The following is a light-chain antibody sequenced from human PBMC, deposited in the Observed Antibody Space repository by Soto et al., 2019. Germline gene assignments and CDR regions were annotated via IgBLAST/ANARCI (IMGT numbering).Light chain of an antibody. CDR1: QAIRND. Sequence: AIQMTQSPSSLSASVGDRVTITCRASQAIRNDLGWYQQKPGKTPKLLIFAASSLQSGVPSRFSGSRSGTDFTLTITSLQPEDFATYYCLQDFNYPWTCGQGTKVEIE. CDR3: LQDFNYPWT. CDR2: AAS. V-gene: IGKV1-6*01. J-gene: IGKJ1*01.